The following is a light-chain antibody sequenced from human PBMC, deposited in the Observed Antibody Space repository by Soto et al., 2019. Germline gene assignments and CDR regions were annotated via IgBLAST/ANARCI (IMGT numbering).Light chain of an antibody. CDR3: QLYGESPT. V-gene: IGKV3-20*01. Sequence: IVLTQSPATLSLSPGERATLSCRASQRVTSEYLAWFQQKPGQAPRLLLYDVSTRATGFPDRFSGSGSGTDFTLTISRLEPEDFAVYYCQLYGESPTFGGGTKVEIK. CDR2: DVS. J-gene: IGKJ4*01. CDR1: QRVTSEY.